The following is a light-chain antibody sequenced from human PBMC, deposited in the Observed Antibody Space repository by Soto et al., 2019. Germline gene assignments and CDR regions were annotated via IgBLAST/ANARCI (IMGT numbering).Light chain of an antibody. CDR2: GAS. Sequence: ETVVTHSPSTLSVSPVETATLSFMASEIARTNLAWYQQKPGQAPRLLIYGASSRATGIPDRFSGSGSGTDFTLTISRLEPEDFAVYYCQQYGSSLTWTFGQGTKVDIK. CDR1: EIARTN. J-gene: IGKJ1*01. CDR3: QQYGSSLTWT. V-gene: IGKV3-20*01.